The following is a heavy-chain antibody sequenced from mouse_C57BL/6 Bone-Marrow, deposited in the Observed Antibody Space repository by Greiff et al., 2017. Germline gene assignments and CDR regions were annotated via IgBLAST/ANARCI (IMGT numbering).Heavy chain of an antibody. CDR2: MHPGGGSP. CDR1: GYTFTNYW. D-gene: IGHD2-12*01. V-gene: IGHV1-64*01. CDR3: ARSYNYEDYTMDF. Sequence: QVQLQQPGAELVKPGASVKLSCKASGYTFTNYWMNWVKQRPGQGLEWIGEMHPGGGSPDYNEKFKSEATLSVDKSYRTAYMELSSLTSENSAVYDCARSYNYEDYTMDFWGQGTAVTVSA. J-gene: IGHJ4*01.